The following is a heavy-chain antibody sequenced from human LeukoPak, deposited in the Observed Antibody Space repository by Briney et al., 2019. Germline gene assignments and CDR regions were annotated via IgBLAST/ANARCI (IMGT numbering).Heavy chain of an antibody. J-gene: IGHJ6*02. CDR2: IYYGGST. V-gene: IGHV4-30-4*08. CDR3: ARDSVYCSSTSCYYYGMDV. Sequence: RSQTLSLTCTVSGGSISSGDYYWSWIRQPPGKGLEWIGYIYYGGSTYYNPSLKSRVTISVDTSKNQFSLKLSSVTAADTAVYYCARDSVYCSSTSCYYYGMDVWGQGTTVTVSS. CDR1: GGSISSGDYY. D-gene: IGHD2-2*01.